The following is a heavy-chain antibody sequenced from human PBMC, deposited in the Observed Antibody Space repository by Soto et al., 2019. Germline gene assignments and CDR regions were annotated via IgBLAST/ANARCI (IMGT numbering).Heavy chain of an antibody. Sequence: SETLSLTCTVSGVSMSSYYWSWIRQPPGKGLEWIGYIYYSGSTNYNPSLKSRVTISVDTSKNQFSLKLSAVTAADTAVYYCARASAMIVVTDWGQGTLVTVSS. CDR2: IYYSGST. V-gene: IGHV4-59*01. D-gene: IGHD3-22*01. CDR1: GVSMSSYY. CDR3: ARASAMIVVTD. J-gene: IGHJ4*02.